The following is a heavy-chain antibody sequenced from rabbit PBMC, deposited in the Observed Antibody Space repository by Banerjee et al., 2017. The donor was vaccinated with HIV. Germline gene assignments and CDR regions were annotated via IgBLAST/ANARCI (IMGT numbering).Heavy chain of an antibody. CDR1: GISYSGGYD. D-gene: IGHD2-1*01. Sequence: QQLEESGGGLVKPGGTLTLTCKASGISYSGGYDMCWVRQAPGKGLEWIACIYGGSSGSTYYARWARGRFTISETSSTTVTLQMTSLTAADTATYFCARQDSYDDYGGGYDFGLWGQGTLVTVS. J-gene: IGHJ4*01. V-gene: IGHV1S40*01. CDR2: IYGGSSGST. CDR3: ARQDSYDDYGGGYDFGL.